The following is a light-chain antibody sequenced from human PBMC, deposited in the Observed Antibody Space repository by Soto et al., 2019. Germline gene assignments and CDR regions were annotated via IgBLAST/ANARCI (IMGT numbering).Light chain of an antibody. Sequence: QSVLTQPASVSGSPGQSITISCTGTSSDVGGYNYVSWYQQHPGKATKLMIYDVSNRHSGVSNRFSGSKSGNTASLTISWLQAEDEDDYYCSSFTSSTTPVFGGGIKLTVL. CDR3: SSFTSSTTPV. CDR1: SSDVGGYNY. CDR2: DVS. J-gene: IGLJ2*01. V-gene: IGLV2-14*01.